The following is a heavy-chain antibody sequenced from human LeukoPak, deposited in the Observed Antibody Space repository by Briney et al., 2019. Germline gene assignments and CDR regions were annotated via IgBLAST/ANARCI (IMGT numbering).Heavy chain of an antibody. J-gene: IGHJ4*02. CDR3: ARALHDIFTGYYPNYFDY. D-gene: IGHD3-9*01. Sequence: PGGSLRLSCAASGFTFDDYGMGRVRQAPGKGLEWVSGVKWNGGSTGYADSVKGRFTISRDNAKNSLYLQMNSLRAEDTALYYCARALHDIFTGYYPNYFDYWGQGTLVTVSS. CDR1: GFTFDDYG. CDR2: VKWNGGST. V-gene: IGHV3-20*04.